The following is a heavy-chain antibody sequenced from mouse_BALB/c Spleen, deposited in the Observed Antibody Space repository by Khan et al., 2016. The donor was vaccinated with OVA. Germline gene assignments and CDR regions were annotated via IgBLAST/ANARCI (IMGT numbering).Heavy chain of an antibody. CDR2: ISGTGIYT. D-gene: IGHD2-9*01. V-gene: IGHV5-9*02. Sequence: EVELVESGGGLVKPGGSLKLSCALSGFAFSSYDMSWVRQTPEKRLEWVATISGTGIYTYYPDSVKGRFTISRDNARNTLYLQMSSLRDEDKDLYSWAKPTYDGYPGFYYWGQGTLVTVSA. CDR1: GFAFSSYD. CDR3: AKPTYDGYPGFYY. J-gene: IGHJ3*01.